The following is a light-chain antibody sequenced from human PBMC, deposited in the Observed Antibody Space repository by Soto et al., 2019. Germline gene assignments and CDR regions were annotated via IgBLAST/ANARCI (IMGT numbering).Light chain of an antibody. CDR2: GPS. J-gene: IGKJ4*01. V-gene: IGKV3-20*01. CDR1: QSVSTNS. CDR3: QQYGSSVLT. Sequence: EIVLTQSPDTLSLSPGERATLSCRASQSVSTNSLAWYQQRPGQAPRPLIYGPSSRATGTPDRFSGSGSGTDFTLILTPLEPVHSLLXXCQQYGSSVLTFGGGTKVDIK.